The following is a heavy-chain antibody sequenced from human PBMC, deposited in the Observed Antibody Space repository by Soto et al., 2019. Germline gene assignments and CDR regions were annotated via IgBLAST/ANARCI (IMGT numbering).Heavy chain of an antibody. Sequence: QLQLRESGPGLVKPSETLYLTCNVSGGSISSSSDYWGWIRQPPGKGLEWIGSSYYSGSTYYNQSLKSRVSLSEDTSKKQFSLKLRSVNAADTAVYYCARNQDDLDAFDIGGKWTMVTVAS. D-gene: IGHD2-15*01. CDR3: ARNQDDLDAFDI. J-gene: IGHJ3*02. CDR2: SYYSGST. V-gene: IGHV4-39*01. CDR1: GGSISSSSDY.